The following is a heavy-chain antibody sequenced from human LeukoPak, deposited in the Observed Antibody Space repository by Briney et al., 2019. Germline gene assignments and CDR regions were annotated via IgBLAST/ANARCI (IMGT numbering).Heavy chain of an antibody. J-gene: IGHJ5*02. CDR1: GGSISIYY. Sequence: PSETLSLTCTVSGGSISIYYWSWIRQPPGKGLEWIGYIYYSGSDKYNPSLKNRITMSKDTSTNQVSLKLSSVTAADTAVYYCARVRMVRGVIIAYNWFDPWGQGTLVTVSS. CDR2: IYYSGSD. CDR3: ARVRMVRGVIIAYNWFDP. D-gene: IGHD3-10*01. V-gene: IGHV4-59*01.